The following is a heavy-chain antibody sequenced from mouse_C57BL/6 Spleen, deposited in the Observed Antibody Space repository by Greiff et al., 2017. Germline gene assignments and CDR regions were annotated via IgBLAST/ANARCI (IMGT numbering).Heavy chain of an antibody. CDR2: IYPGSGST. Sequence: VKQRHGQGLEWIGNIYPGSGSTNYDEKFKSKGTLTVDTSSSTAYMHLSSLTSEDSAVYYCTRWGNYDMDYWGQGTSVTVSS. J-gene: IGHJ4*01. CDR3: TRWGNYDMDY. V-gene: IGHV1S22*01.